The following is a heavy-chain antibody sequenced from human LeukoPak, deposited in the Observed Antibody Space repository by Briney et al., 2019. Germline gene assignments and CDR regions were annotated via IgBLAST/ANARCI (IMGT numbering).Heavy chain of an antibody. Sequence: GGSLRLSCSASGFTFSSYAMHWVRQAPGKGLEYVSAISSNGGSTYYADSVKGRFTISRDNSKNTLYLQMSSLRAEDTAVYYCVKDRIEGRSGWYYFDYWGEGTLVTVSS. CDR2: ISSNGGST. D-gene: IGHD6-19*01. CDR3: VKDRIEGRSGWYYFDY. V-gene: IGHV3-64D*06. CDR1: GFTFSSYA. J-gene: IGHJ4*02.